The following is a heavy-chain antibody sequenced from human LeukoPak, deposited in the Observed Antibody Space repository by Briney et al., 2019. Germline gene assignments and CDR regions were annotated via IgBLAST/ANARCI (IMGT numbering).Heavy chain of an antibody. J-gene: IGHJ5*02. CDR1: GGTFSSYA. D-gene: IGHD5-18*01. Sequence: SVKVSCKASGGTFSSYAISWSRQAPGQGLEWMGGIIPIFGTANYAQKFQGRVTITADESTCTAYMELSSLRSEDTAVYCCARDSGSYGYWWFDPWGQGTLVTVSS. V-gene: IGHV1-69*13. CDR2: IIPIFGTA. CDR3: ARDSGSYGYWWFDP.